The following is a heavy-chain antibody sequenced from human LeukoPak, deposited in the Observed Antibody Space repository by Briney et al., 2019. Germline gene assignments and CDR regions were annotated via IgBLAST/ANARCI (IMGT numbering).Heavy chain of an antibody. V-gene: IGHV3-48*03. D-gene: IGHD1-26*01. CDR2: ISSSGSTK. CDR1: EFTFSGNE. CDR3: ARDEVGAATPFGDY. Sequence: GGPLRLPFQALEFTFSGNERTWVRQAPGKALEWFPYISSSGSTKYYADSVKGRFTISRDNAKNSLYLQMNSLRAEDTAVHYCARDEVGAATPFGDYWGPGILVTVSS. J-gene: IGHJ4*02.